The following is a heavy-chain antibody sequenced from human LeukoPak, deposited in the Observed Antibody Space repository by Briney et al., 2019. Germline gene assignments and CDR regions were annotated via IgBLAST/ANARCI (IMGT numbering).Heavy chain of an antibody. CDR3: AKAVNDWFDP. D-gene: IGHD4-23*01. Sequence: PGGSLRLSCAASGFTFNNYWMAWVRQAPGKGLEWVSAISGSGGSTYYADSVKGRFTISRDNSKNTLYLQMNSLRAEDTAVYYCAKAVNDWFDPWGQGTLVTVSS. J-gene: IGHJ5*02. V-gene: IGHV3-23*01. CDR2: ISGSGGST. CDR1: GFTFNNYW.